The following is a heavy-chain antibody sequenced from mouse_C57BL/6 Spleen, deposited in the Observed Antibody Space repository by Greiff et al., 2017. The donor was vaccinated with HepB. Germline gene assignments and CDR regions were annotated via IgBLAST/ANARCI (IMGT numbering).Heavy chain of an antibody. CDR3: ARRTGTGNFDY. J-gene: IGHJ2*01. D-gene: IGHD4-1*01. CDR2: IRNKANGYTT. Sequence: EVKVVESGGGLVQPGGSLSLSCAASGFTFTDYYMSWVRQPPGKALEWLGFIRNKANGYTTEYSASVKGRFTISRDNSQSILYLQMNALRAEDSATYYCARRTGTGNFDYWGQGTTLTVSS. V-gene: IGHV7-3*01. CDR1: GFTFTDYY.